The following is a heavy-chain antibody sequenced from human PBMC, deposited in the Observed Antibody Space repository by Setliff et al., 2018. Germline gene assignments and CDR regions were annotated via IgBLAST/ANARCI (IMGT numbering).Heavy chain of an antibody. V-gene: IGHV3-30*02. CDR3: AKDPGDSSGSFEY. Sequence: GGSLRLSCAASGFTFSNYGMHWARQAPGKGLEWVAFIRYDGSNKSYADSVKGRFTISRDNSNNTLYLQMNSLRAEDTAVYYCAKDPGDSSGSFEYWGQGTPVTVSS. CDR1: GFTFSNYG. J-gene: IGHJ4*02. CDR2: IRYDGSNK. D-gene: IGHD3-22*01.